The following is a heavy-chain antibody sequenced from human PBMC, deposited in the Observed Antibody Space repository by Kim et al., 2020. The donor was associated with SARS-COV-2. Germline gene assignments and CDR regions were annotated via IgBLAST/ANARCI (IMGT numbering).Heavy chain of an antibody. CDR3: ARIRGITTKPHAFDM. D-gene: IGHD3-10*01. CDR2: ISSDGSST. V-gene: IGHV3-74*01. J-gene: IGHJ3*02. Sequence: GGSLRLSCAASGFTFSGYYMHWVRQAPGKGLVWVSHISSDGSSTSYADSVKGRFTVSRDNAKNTLYLQMNSLRAEDTAVYYCARIRGITTKPHAFDMWGQRRMGTVAS. CDR1: GFTFSGYY.